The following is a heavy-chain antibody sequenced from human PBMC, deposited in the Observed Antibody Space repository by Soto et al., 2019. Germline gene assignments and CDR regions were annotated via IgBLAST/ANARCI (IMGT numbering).Heavy chain of an antibody. V-gene: IGHV3-23*01. CDR3: AKDYTVAADPSSVILFDY. CDR1: GFTVNHYA. D-gene: IGHD2-15*01. CDR2: IIANGGT. Sequence: PXGSLRLFCAASGFTVNHYAMSWVRQAPGKGLEWVSIIIANGGTFYADSVKGRFTISRDNSKNTVYLQMSSLRVEDTAIYYCAKDYTVAADPSSVILFDYCGQRALVTVSS. J-gene: IGHJ4*02.